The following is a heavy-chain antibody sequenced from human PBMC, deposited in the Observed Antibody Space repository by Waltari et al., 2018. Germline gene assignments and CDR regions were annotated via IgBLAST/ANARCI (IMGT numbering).Heavy chain of an antibody. V-gene: IGHV3-53*01. J-gene: IGHJ6*02. Sequence: EVQLVESGGGLIQPGGSLRLSCAASGFTVSSNYMSWVRQAPGKGLAWVSVIYSGGSTYYADSVKGRFTISRDNSKNTLYLQMNSLRAEDTAVYYCAREKGRTGYYGMDVWGQGTTVTVSS. CDR3: AREKGRTGYYGMDV. D-gene: IGHD2-15*01. CDR2: IYSGGST. CDR1: GFTVSSNY.